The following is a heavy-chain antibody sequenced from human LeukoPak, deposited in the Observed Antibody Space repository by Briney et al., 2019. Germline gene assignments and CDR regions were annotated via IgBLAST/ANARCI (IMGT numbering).Heavy chain of an antibody. Sequence: SETLSLTCTVSGGSISSSSYYWGRIRRPPGKGLEWIGSIYYSGSTYYNPSLKSRVTISVDTSKNQFSLKLSSVTAADTAVYYCARHRSGYSSGWDHDYWGQGTLVTVSS. CDR2: IYYSGST. CDR3: ARHRSGYSSGWDHDY. J-gene: IGHJ4*02. V-gene: IGHV4-39*01. D-gene: IGHD6-19*01. CDR1: GGSISSSSYY.